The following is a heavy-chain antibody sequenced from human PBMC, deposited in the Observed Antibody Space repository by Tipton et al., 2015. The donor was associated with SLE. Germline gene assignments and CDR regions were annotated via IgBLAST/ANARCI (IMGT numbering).Heavy chain of an antibody. D-gene: IGHD4-11*01. J-gene: IGHJ5*02. V-gene: IGHV4-39*07. CDR3: ARYTVGTMEDP. CDR2: ILYNGVT. Sequence: TLSLTCTVSGASVGHSSYYWGWIRQPPGKGLEWIGSILYNGVTSYNPSLKSRITISLDTSKNQFSLKLTSMTAADTAVYYCARYTVGTMEDPWGQGTLVVVSS. CDR1: GASVGHSSYY.